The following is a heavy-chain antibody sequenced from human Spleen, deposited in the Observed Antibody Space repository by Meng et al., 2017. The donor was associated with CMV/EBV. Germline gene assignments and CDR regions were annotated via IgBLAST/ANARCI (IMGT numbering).Heavy chain of an antibody. Sequence: SAISWVGQAPGPGLGWMGGIIPIFGTANYAQKFQGRVTITTDESTSTAYMELSSLRSEDTAVYYCARARLYYYDSSGYVDGPNWFDPWGQGTLVTVSS. J-gene: IGHJ5*02. D-gene: IGHD3-22*01. V-gene: IGHV1-69*05. CDR1: SA. CDR3: ARARLYYYDSSGYVDGPNWFDP. CDR2: IIPIFGTA.